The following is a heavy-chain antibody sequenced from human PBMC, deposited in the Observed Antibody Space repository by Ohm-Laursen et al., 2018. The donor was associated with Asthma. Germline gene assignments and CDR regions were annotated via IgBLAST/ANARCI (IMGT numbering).Heavy chain of an antibody. CDR1: GDSFTSGIYY. CDR3: ARDRRDGYNLYYFDY. D-gene: IGHD5-24*01. Sequence: TLSLTCTVSGDSFTSGIYYWGWIRQHPGKGLEWIGYIYHTGSSYYNPSLKSRASISVDTSKNQFSLNLRSVTAADTAVYYCARDRRDGYNLYYFDYWGQGTLVTVSS. J-gene: IGHJ4*02. V-gene: IGHV4-31*03. CDR2: IYHTGSS.